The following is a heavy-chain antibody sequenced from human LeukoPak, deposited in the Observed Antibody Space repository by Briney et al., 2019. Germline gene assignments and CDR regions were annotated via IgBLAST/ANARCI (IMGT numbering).Heavy chain of an antibody. CDR2: ISYSGST. CDR1: GDSIISSTYY. J-gene: IGHJ4*02. D-gene: IGHD2-2*01. Sequence: SETLSLTCTVSGDSIISSTYYWGWIRQPPGKGLEWIGTISYSGSTYYNPSLKSRGTISVDTSKSQFSLKLNSVTAADAAVYYCARHWFHCSIAGCYYDSWGQGALVTVSS. CDR3: ARHWFHCSIAGCYYDS. V-gene: IGHV4-39*01.